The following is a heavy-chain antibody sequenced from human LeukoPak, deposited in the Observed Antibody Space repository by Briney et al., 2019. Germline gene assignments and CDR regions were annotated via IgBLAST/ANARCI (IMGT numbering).Heavy chain of an antibody. CDR1: GGSFSGCY. CDR2: INHSGST. CDR3: AMVDTAMVNTY. D-gene: IGHD5-18*01. J-gene: IGHJ4*02. V-gene: IGHV4-34*01. Sequence: PSETLSLTCAVYGGSFSGCYWSWIRQPPGKGLEWIGEINHSGSTNYNPSLKSRVTISVDTSKNQFSLKLSSVTAADTAVYYCAMVDTAMVNTYWGQGTLVTVSS.